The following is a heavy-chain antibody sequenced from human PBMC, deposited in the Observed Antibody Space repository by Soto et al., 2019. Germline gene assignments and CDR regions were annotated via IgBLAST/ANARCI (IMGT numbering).Heavy chain of an antibody. D-gene: IGHD6-13*01. V-gene: IGHV1-18*01. CDR3: ARDRYSSSYSLYYYYGMDV. CDR1: GYTFTSYG. CDR2: ISAYNGNT. J-gene: IGHJ6*02. Sequence: GASVKVSCKASGYTFTSYGISWVRQAPGQGLEWMGWISAYNGNTNYAQKLQGRVTMTTDTSTSTAYMELRSLRSDDTAVYYFARDRYSSSYSLYYYYGMDVWGQGTTVTVSS.